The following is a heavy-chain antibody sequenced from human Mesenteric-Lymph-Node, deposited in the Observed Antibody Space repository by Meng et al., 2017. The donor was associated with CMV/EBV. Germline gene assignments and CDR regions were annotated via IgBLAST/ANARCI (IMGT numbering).Heavy chain of an antibody. CDR3: ARLSDGGVDY. CDR2: IKQDGSEK. Sequence: GESLKISCAASGFTFSNYWMSWVRQAPGMGLEWVANIKQDGSEKYHVDSVKGRFTISRDNAKNSLYLQMNSLRAEDTAVYYCARLSDGGVDYWGQGSMVTVSS. CDR1: GFTFSNYW. J-gene: IGHJ4*02. V-gene: IGHV3-7*01. D-gene: IGHD4-23*01.